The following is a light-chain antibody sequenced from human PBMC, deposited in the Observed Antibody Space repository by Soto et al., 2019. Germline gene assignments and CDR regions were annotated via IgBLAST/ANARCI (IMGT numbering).Light chain of an antibody. CDR2: AAS. CDR3: QQSYSSPHMYT. V-gene: IGKV1-39*01. J-gene: IGKJ2*01. Sequence: DIQMTQSPSSLSASVGDRVTITCRASQTISNSLNWYRQKPGQAPDLLIYAASNLQTGVPSRFSGGGSGTDFTLTITSLQPEDFATYFCQQSYSSPHMYTFGHGTKLEIK. CDR1: QTISNS.